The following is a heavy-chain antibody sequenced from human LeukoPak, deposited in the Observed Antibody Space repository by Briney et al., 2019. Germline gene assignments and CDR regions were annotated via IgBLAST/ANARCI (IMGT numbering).Heavy chain of an antibody. D-gene: IGHD3-16*01. CDR1: GGPITSYY. V-gene: IGHV4-59*01. Sequence: TSETLSLTCRVSGGPITSYYWNWIRQPPGKRLEWIGFVYYSGDTNYNPSLKGRVTISVDTSKNQFSLRLSSVTAADTAMYYCARVDWGLHPSRHNWFDPWGQGTLVTVSS. CDR2: VYYSGDT. CDR3: ARVDWGLHPSRHNWFDP. J-gene: IGHJ5*02.